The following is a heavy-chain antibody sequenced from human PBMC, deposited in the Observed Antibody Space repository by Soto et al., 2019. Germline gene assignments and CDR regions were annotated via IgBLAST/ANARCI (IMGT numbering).Heavy chain of an antibody. CDR1: GFTFSGYA. Sequence: GGSLRLSCAASGFTFSGYAMSWIRQAPGKGLETLCYISGTGDTTSYADSVKGRFTISRDNAKNSLFLHLNSLSAGDTAVYYCAIGGGQIYYSGMDVWGQGTTVTVSS. CDR3: AIGGGQIYYSGMDV. V-gene: IGHV3-23*01. D-gene: IGHD3-3*01. J-gene: IGHJ6*02. CDR2: ISGTGDTT.